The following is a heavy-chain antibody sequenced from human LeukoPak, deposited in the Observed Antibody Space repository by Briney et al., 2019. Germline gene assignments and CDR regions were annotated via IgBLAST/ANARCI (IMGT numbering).Heavy chain of an antibody. CDR3: ARVGEGDFDY. V-gene: IGHV4-59*01. CDR1: GGSISSYY. J-gene: IGHJ4*02. Sequence: SETLSLTCTVSGGSISSYYLSWIRQPPGKGLEWIGYIYYSGSTNYNPSLKSRVTISVDTSKNQFSLKLSSVTAADTAVYYCARVGEGDFDYWGQGTLVTVSS. CDR2: IYYSGST.